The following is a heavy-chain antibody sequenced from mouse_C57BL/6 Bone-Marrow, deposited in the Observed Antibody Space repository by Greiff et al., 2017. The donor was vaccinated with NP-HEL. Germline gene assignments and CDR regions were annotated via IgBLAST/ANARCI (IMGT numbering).Heavy chain of an antibody. Sequence: EVQLQQSGAELVRPGASVKLSCTASGFNIKDDYMHWVKQRPEQGLEWIGWIDPENGDTEYASKFQGKATITADTSSNTAYLQLSSLTSEDTAVYYCTKETYGYQAWFAYWGQGTLVTVSA. CDR2: IDPENGDT. CDR1: GFNIKDDY. D-gene: IGHD2-2*01. V-gene: IGHV14-4*01. J-gene: IGHJ3*01. CDR3: TKETYGYQAWFAY.